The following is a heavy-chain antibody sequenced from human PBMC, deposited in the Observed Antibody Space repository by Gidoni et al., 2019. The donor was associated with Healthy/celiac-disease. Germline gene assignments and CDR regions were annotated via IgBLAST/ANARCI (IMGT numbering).Heavy chain of an antibody. V-gene: IGHV3-30-3*01. CDR2: ISYDGSNK. D-gene: IGHD3-9*01. Sequence: QVQLVESGGGVVQPGRSLRLSCAASGFTCSSYAMNWVRQAPGKGLEGVAVISYDGSNKYYADSVKGRFPISRDNSQNTLYLQMNSLRAEDTAVYYCARDGTSTRYYDILTGYCDYWGQGTLVTVSS. J-gene: IGHJ4*02. CDR3: ARDGTSTRYYDILTGYCDY. CDR1: GFTCSSYA.